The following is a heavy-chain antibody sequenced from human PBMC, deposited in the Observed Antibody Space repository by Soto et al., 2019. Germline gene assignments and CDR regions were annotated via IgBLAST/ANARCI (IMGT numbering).Heavy chain of an antibody. D-gene: IGHD1-26*01. Sequence: QVQLVQSGAEVKKPESSVKVSCKASGGTFSSYAISWVRQAPGQGLEWMGGIIPIFGTANYAQKFQGRVTITADESTNTAYMRLSSRRCEDAAGYYWAGGVVGTYYYGIDLWGQGTTVTVSS. CDR1: GGTFSSYA. CDR3: AGGVVGTYYYGIDL. J-gene: IGHJ6*02. CDR2: IIPIFGTA. V-gene: IGHV1-69*12.